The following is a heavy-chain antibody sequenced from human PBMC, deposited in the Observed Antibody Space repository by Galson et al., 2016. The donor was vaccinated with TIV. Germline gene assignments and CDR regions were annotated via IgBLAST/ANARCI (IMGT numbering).Heavy chain of an antibody. CDR3: AIEMGSSGMDV. CDR1: GGTLSRHT. J-gene: IGHJ6*02. D-gene: IGHD5-24*01. CDR2: ILPIVGIT. V-gene: IGHV1-69*02. Sequence: SVKVSCKASGGTLSRHTISWVRQAPGQGLEWMGRILPIVGITNYAQKLQGRVTIIADRSTSTVSMELSGLTSDDTAVYYCAIEMGSSGMDVWDQGTTVTVSS.